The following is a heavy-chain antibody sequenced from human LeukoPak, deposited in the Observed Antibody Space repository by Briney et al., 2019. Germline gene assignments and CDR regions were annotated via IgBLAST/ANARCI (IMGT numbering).Heavy chain of an antibody. Sequence: GASVKVSCKVSGYTLTELSMHWVRHAPGKGLEWMGGFDPEDGETIYAQKFQGRVTMTEDTSTDTAYMELSSLRSEDTAVYYCATRDSARYYFDYWGQGTLVTVSS. CDR1: GYTLTELS. CDR3: ATRDSARYYFDY. J-gene: IGHJ4*02. V-gene: IGHV1-24*01. CDR2: FDPEDGET. D-gene: IGHD2-21*02.